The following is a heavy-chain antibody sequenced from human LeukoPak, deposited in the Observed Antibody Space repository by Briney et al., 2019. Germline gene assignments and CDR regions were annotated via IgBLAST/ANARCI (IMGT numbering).Heavy chain of an antibody. Sequence: SETLSLTCAVYGGSFSGYYWSWIRQPPGKGPEWIGEINHSGSTNYNPSLKSRVTISVDASKNQFSLKLSSMTAADTAVYYCASKSYGSGSYFRKDAFDIWGQGTMVTVSS. CDR2: INHSGST. CDR3: ASKSYGSGSYFRKDAFDI. J-gene: IGHJ3*02. V-gene: IGHV4-34*01. CDR1: GGSFSGYY. D-gene: IGHD3-10*01.